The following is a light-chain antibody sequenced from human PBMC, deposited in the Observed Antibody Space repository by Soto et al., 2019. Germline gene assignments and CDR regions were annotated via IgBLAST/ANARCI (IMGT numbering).Light chain of an antibody. CDR2: AVS. CDR3: SSYTATNTLVV. Sequence: QSALTPPASVSGSPGQSITISCTGARSDVGNYDYVSWYQQHPGKAPKLIMYAVSHRPSGVSSRFSGSKSGNTASLTISGLQAEDEAAYYCSSYTATNTLVVFGTGTKLTVL. V-gene: IGLV2-14*01. J-gene: IGLJ1*01. CDR1: RSDVGNYDY.